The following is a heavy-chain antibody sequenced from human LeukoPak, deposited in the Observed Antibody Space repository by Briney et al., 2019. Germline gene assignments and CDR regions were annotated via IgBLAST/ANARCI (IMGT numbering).Heavy chain of an antibody. Sequence: GESLRLSCAASGFTFSSYGMHWVRQAPGKGLEWVAVISYDGSNKYYADSVKGRFTISRDNSKNTLYLQMNSLRAEDTAVYYCAKDRGGAAAAHLIDYWGQGTLVTVSS. D-gene: IGHD6-13*01. CDR1: GFTFSSYG. CDR2: ISYDGSNK. V-gene: IGHV3-30*18. J-gene: IGHJ4*02. CDR3: AKDRGGAAAAHLIDY.